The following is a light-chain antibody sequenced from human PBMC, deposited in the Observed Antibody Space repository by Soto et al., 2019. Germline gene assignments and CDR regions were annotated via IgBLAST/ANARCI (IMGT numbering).Light chain of an antibody. CDR3: QQRSNWPPWT. Sequence: EIVMTQSPVNLSVSPGERATLSCRASQSIGTTLAWYQQKPGQAPRLLIYGASTRATGTPARFSGSGSGTDFTLTISSLEPEDFAVYYCQQRSNWPPWTFGQGTKVDIK. CDR1: QSIGTT. V-gene: IGKV3-15*01. CDR2: GAS. J-gene: IGKJ1*01.